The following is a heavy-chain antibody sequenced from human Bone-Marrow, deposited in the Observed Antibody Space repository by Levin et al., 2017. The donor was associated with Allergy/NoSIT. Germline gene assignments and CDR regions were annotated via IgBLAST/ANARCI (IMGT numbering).Heavy chain of an antibody. Sequence: ASVKVSCKASGYTFTSYGISWVRQAPGQGLEWMGWISAYNGNTNYAQKLQGRVTMTTDTSTSTAYMELRSLRSDDTAVYYCARGSGYYGSGSQLAYWGQGTLVTVSS. CDR1: GYTFTSYG. D-gene: IGHD3-10*01. CDR2: ISAYNGNT. J-gene: IGHJ4*02. CDR3: ARGSGYYGSGSQLAY. V-gene: IGHV1-18*01.